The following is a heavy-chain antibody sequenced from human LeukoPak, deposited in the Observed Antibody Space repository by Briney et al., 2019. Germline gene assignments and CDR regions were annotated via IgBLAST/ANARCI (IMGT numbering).Heavy chain of an antibody. V-gene: IGHV3-30*04. Sequence: GGSLRLSCAASGFTFISYAMHWVRQAPGKGLEWVAVISYDGSNKYYADSVKGRFTISRDNSKNTLYLQMNSLRAEDTAVYYCARVLSGYPRRDYYYGMDVWGKGTTVTVSS. CDR2: ISYDGSNK. J-gene: IGHJ6*04. D-gene: IGHD3-9*01. CDR1: GFTFISYA. CDR3: ARVLSGYPRRDYYYGMDV.